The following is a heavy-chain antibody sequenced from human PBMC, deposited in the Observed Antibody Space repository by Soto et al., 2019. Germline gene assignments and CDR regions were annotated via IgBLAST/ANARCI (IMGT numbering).Heavy chain of an antibody. CDR2: IIPIFGTA. CDR3: ARVGRSTDIGLMVDALRCAFDS. Sequence: ASVQVSCKASGGTFSSYAISWVRQAPGQGLEWMGGIIPIFGTANYAQKFQGRVTITADESTSTAYMELSSLRSEDTAVYYCARVGRSTDIGLMVDALRCAFDSWGQGKMVTVS. CDR1: GGTFSSYA. V-gene: IGHV1-69*13. D-gene: IGHD2-8*01. J-gene: IGHJ3*02.